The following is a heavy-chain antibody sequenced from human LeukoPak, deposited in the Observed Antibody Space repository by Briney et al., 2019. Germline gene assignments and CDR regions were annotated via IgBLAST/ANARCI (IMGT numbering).Heavy chain of an antibody. D-gene: IGHD2/OR15-2a*01. V-gene: IGHV3-74*01. J-gene: IGHJ4*02. Sequence: GGSLRLSCAASGFTFSSHWMHWVRQGPGKGLAWVGQVKGDGSRANYADAVKGRFTISRDNAKNTLYLEMNSLRADDTAVYYCAREGFLRPINAYLDYWGPGTPVTVSS. CDR3: AREGFLRPINAYLDY. CDR1: GFTFSSHW. CDR2: VKGDGSRA.